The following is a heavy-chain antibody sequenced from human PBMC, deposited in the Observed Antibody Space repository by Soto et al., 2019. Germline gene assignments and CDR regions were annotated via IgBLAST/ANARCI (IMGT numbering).Heavy chain of an antibody. CDR1: GDSISTDH. CDR3: ARGPKGVTTWKGTSWFDP. J-gene: IGHJ5*02. V-gene: IGHV4-59*01. Sequence: QVQLQESGPGLVKPSETLSLTCSVSGDSISTDHWCWIRQSPGKGLEWIGNIYDSGSTSYNPSLRGRVTISVDTFKKQFSLELTSVTAADTAVYYCARGPKGVTTWKGTSWFDPWGQGTPLTVSS. CDR2: IYDSGST. D-gene: IGHD4-17*01.